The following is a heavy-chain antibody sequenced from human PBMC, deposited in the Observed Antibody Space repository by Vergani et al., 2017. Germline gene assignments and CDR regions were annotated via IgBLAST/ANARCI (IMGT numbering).Heavy chain of an antibody. J-gene: IGHJ4*02. CDR3: ARDPIITMGRDSLTPQ. V-gene: IGHV3-48*03. CDR1: GFTFSSYE. Sequence: EVQLVESGGGLVQPGGSLRLSCAASGFTFSSYEMNWVRQAPGKGMEWVSYISSSGSTIYYADSVKGRFTISRDNAKNSLYLQINSLRAEDTAVYYCARDPIITMGRDSLTPQWGQGTLVTVSS. D-gene: IGHD3-10*01. CDR2: ISSSGSTI.